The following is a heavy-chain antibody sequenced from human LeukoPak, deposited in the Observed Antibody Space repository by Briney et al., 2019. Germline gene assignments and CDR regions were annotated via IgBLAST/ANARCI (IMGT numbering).Heavy chain of an antibody. V-gene: IGHV3-9*01. CDR1: GFTFDDYA. CDR3: AKVWTMVRGVTRFDAFDI. J-gene: IGHJ3*02. Sequence: PGRSLRLSCAASGFTFDDYAMHWVRQAPGKGLEWVSGISWNSGSIGYADSVKGRFTISRDNSKNTLYLQMNSLRAEDTAVYYCAKVWTMVRGVTRFDAFDIWGQGTMVTVSS. CDR2: ISWNSGSI. D-gene: IGHD3-10*01.